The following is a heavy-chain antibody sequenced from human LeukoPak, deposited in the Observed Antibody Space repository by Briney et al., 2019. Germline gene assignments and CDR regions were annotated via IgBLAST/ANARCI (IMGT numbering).Heavy chain of an antibody. CDR2: IRYDGSNK. CDR1: GFTFSSYG. D-gene: IGHD6-13*01. J-gene: IGHJ4*02. V-gene: IGHV3-30*02. Sequence: PGGSLRLSCAASGFTFSSYGMHWVRQAPGKGLEWVAFIRYDGSNKYYADSVKGRFTISRDNSKNTLYLQMNSLRAEDTAVYYCAKVEKYSSSWPPNFDYWGQGTLVTVSS. CDR3: AKVEKYSSSWPPNFDY.